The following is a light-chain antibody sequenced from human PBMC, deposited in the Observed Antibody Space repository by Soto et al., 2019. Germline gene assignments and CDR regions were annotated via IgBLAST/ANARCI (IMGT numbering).Light chain of an antibody. J-gene: IGKJ1*01. Sequence: EIVLTQSPGTLSLSLGERATLSCRASQSVSNRYVAWYQQKPGQAPRLLIYDASRRATGIPDRFSGSGSGTDFTLTISRLEPEDFAVYFCQQYGSSRTFGQGTKVDIK. V-gene: IGKV3-20*01. CDR2: DAS. CDR1: QSVSNRY. CDR3: QQYGSSRT.